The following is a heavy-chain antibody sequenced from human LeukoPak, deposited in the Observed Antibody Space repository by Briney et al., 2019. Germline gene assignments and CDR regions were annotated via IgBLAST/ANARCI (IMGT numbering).Heavy chain of an antibody. CDR3: AKSIGQWLVRSALDI. D-gene: IGHD6-19*01. Sequence: PGGSLRLSCAASGFTFDDYAMHWVRQAPGKGLEWVSGISWNSGSIGYADSVKGRFTISRDNAKNSLYLQMNSLRAEDMALYYCAKSIGQWLVRSALDIWGQGTMVTVSS. CDR2: ISWNSGSI. CDR1: GFTFDDYA. J-gene: IGHJ3*02. V-gene: IGHV3-9*03.